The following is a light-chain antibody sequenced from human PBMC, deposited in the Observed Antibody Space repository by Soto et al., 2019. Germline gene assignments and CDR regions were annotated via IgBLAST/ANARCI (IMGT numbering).Light chain of an antibody. J-gene: IGLJ3*02. CDR2: ASD. Sequence: QSVLTQTPSVSGAPGQRVTISCTGSSSNIGAGYDVHWYHQLPGAAPKLLIFASDNRPSGVPDRFSGSKSGTSASLAITVLQADDEADYYCQSFDRSMSSFGFGGGTKLTVL. CDR3: QSFDRSMSSFG. CDR1: SSNIGAGYD. V-gene: IGLV1-40*01.